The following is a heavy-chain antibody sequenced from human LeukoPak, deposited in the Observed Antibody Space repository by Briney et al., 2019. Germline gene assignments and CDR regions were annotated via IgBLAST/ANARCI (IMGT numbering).Heavy chain of an antibody. CDR1: GGSFSGYY. D-gene: IGHD5-18*01. CDR2: INHSGST. CDR3: ARRIQLWFGGGYYFDY. V-gene: IGHV4-34*01. Sequence: PSETLSLTCAVYGGSFSGYYWSWIRQPPGKGLEWIGEINHSGSTNYNPSLKSRVTISVDTSKNQFSLKLSSVTAADTAVYYCARRIQLWFGGGYYFDYWGQGTLVTVSS. J-gene: IGHJ4*02.